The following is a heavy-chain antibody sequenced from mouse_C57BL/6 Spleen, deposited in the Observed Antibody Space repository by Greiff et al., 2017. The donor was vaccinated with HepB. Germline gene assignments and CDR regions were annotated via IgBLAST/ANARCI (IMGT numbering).Heavy chain of an antibody. J-gene: IGHJ4*01. CDR2: INPNNGGT. V-gene: IGHV1-26*01. CDR3: ASGSSYKYYAMDY. D-gene: IGHD1-1*01. CDR1: GYTFTDYY. Sequence: EFQLQQSGPELVKPGASVKISCKASGYTFTDYYMNWVKQSHGKSLEWIGDINPNNGGTSYNQKFKGKATLTVDKSSSTAYMELRSLTSEDSAVYYCASGSSYKYYAMDYWGQGTSVTVSS.